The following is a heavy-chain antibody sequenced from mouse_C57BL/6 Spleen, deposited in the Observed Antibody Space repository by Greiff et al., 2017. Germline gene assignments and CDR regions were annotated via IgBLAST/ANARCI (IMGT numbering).Heavy chain of an antibody. Sequence: VKLVESGPELVKPGASVKISCKASGYSFTSYYIHWVKQRPGQGLEWIGWIYPGSGNTKYNEKFKGKATLTADTSSSTAYMQLSSLTSEDSAVYYCARAYYGSSYVDYWGQGTTLTVSS. D-gene: IGHD1-1*01. V-gene: IGHV1-66*01. CDR1: GYSFTSYY. J-gene: IGHJ2*01. CDR2: IYPGSGNT. CDR3: ARAYYGSSYVDY.